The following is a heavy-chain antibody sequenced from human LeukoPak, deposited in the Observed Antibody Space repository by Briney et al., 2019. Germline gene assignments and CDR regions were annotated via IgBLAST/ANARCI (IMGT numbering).Heavy chain of an antibody. V-gene: IGHV4-34*01. CDR3: ARGDRNPPPGFDY. D-gene: IGHD1-14*01. Sequence: SETLSLTCAAYGGSFSGYYWSWIRQPPGKGLEWIGEINHSGSTNYNPSLKSRVTISVDTSKNQFSLKLSSVTAADTAVYYCARGDRNPPPGFDYWGQGTLVTVSS. J-gene: IGHJ4*02. CDR1: GGSFSGYY. CDR2: INHSGST.